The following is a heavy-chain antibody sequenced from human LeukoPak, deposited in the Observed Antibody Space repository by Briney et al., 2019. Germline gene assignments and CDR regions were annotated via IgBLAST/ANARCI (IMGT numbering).Heavy chain of an antibody. V-gene: IGHV3-64*01. D-gene: IGHD6-6*01. CDR2: ISSNGGST. CDR3: AKDSSSYNNYYYMDV. CDR1: GFTFSSYA. Sequence: GGSLRLSCAASGFTFSSYAMHWVRQAPGKGLEYVSAISSNGGSTYYANSVKGRFTISRDNSKNTLYLQMGSLRAEDMAVYYCAKDSSSYNNYYYMDVWGKGTTVTVSS. J-gene: IGHJ6*03.